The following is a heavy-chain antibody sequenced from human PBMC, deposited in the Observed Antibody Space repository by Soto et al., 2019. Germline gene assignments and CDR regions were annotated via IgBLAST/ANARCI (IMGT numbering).Heavy chain of an antibody. J-gene: IGHJ6*03. V-gene: IGHV3-23*01. D-gene: IGHD3-10*01. Sequence: GGSLRLSCAASGFTFSSYAMSWVRQAPGKGLEWVSAISGSGGSTYYADSVKGRFTISRDNSKNTLYLQMNSLRAEDTVVYYCAKDLKGITMVRGAKPNYYYYYMDVWGKGTTVTVSS. CDR1: GFTFSSYA. CDR3: AKDLKGITMVRGAKPNYYYYYMDV. CDR2: ISGSGGST.